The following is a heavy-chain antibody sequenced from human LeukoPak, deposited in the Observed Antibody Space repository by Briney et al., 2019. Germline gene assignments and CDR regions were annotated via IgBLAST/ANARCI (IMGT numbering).Heavy chain of an antibody. Sequence: GGSLRLSCAASGFTFSSYSMNWVRQAPGKGLEWVSSISSSSSYIYYADSVKGRFTISRDNAKNSLYLQMNSLRAEDTAVYYCATDRSVDYYGSGSGMEDVWGQGTTVTVSS. CDR1: GFTFSSYS. V-gene: IGHV3-21*01. CDR3: ATDRSVDYYGSGSGMEDV. CDR2: ISSSSSYI. J-gene: IGHJ6*02. D-gene: IGHD3-10*01.